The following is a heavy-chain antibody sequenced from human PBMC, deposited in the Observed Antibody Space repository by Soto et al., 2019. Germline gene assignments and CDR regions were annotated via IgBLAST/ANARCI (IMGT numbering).Heavy chain of an antibody. Sequence: EVQLVESGGGLVQPGGPLKLSWAASGFPFGGSARHWVGQASGKGLGWVGRIRSKANSYATAYAASVKGRFTISRDDSKNTAYLQMNSLKTEDTAVYYCTRLRPFGSSWSDDAWGQGTLVTVSS. D-gene: IGHD6-13*01. J-gene: IGHJ4*02. CDR2: IRSKANSYAT. V-gene: IGHV3-73*01. CDR3: TRLRPFGSSWSDDA. CDR1: GFPFGGSA.